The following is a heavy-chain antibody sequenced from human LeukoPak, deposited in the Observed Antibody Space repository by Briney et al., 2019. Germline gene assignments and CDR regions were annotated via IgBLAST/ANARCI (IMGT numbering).Heavy chain of an antibody. CDR1: GYSFTSYW. CDR2: IYPGDPDT. D-gene: IGHD2/OR15-2a*01. Sequence: GASLQISCKGSGYSFTSYWIGWVRQMPGKSLKWMGIIYPGDPDTTYSPSFQGQVTMSADTSINTAYLQWRSLKASDTAVYYCARRFSGHDAFDFWGLGTMVTVSS. CDR3: ARRFSGHDAFDF. J-gene: IGHJ3*01. V-gene: IGHV5-51*01.